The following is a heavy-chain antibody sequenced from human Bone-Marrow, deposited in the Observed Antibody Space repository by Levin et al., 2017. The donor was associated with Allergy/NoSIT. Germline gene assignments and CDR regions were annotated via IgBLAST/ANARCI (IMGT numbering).Heavy chain of an antibody. CDR2: IIPIFGSS. Sequence: SVKVSCKASGGSFNSYAVSWVRQAPGQGLEWMGGIIPIFGSSNYAQKFQARVTITADKSTGTANMELSSLRSEDTAVYYCARARKGMASYGLDVWGQGTTVVVSS. V-gene: IGHV1-69*06. CDR3: ARARKGMASYGLDV. J-gene: IGHJ6*02. D-gene: IGHD5-24*01. CDR1: GGSFNSYA.